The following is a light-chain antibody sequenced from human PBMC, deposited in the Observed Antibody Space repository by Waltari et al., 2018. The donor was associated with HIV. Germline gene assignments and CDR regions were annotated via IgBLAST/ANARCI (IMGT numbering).Light chain of an antibody. CDR3: QQTDSTPST. CDR1: QSISSY. CDR2: AAS. V-gene: IGKV1-39*01. J-gene: IGKJ2*02. Sequence: IQMTQSPSSLSASVRDSVTLTCRASQSISSYLNWYQQKPGKAPKLLIYAASSLQSGVPSRFSGSGSGTYFTLTISSLQPEDLATYYCQQTDSTPSTFGQGTKVEIK.